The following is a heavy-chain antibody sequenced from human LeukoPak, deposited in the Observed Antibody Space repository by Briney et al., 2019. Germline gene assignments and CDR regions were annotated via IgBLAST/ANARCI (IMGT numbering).Heavy chain of an antibody. D-gene: IGHD5-18*01. CDR2: ISGSGGST. Sequence: GGSLRLSCAASGFTFSSYGMSWVRQAPGKGLEWVSAISGSGGSTYYADSVKGRFTISRDNAKNSLYLQMNSLRAEDTAVYYCARDIGRYSYGTDYWGQGTLVTVSS. J-gene: IGHJ4*02. V-gene: IGHV3-23*01. CDR3: ARDIGRYSYGTDY. CDR1: GFTFSSYG.